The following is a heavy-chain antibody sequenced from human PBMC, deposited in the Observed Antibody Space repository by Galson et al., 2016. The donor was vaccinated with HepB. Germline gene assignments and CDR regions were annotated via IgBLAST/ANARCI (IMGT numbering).Heavy chain of an antibody. Sequence: SLRLSCAVSGFTVSGSYMSWVRQAPGKGLEWVSVIYSDGTTKYADSVKGRFIISRDNSKNTLYLQMNSLRAEDTAVYYCASCMGWYGMCAFEIWGQGTMVTVS. CDR3: ASCMGWYGMCAFEI. V-gene: IGHV3-66*01. CDR1: GFTVSGSY. D-gene: IGHD6-13*01. J-gene: IGHJ3*02. CDR2: IYSDGTT.